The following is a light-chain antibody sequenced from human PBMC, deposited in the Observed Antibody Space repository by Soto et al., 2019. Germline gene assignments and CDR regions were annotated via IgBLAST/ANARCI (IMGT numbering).Light chain of an antibody. CDR3: TSYTSSTPFYV. CDR1: RTDVDGYDY. V-gene: IGLV2-14*03. J-gene: IGLJ1*01. Sequence: QLVLTQPASVSGSPGQSIAISCTGVRTDVDGYDYVSWYQQHPGQAPQLIIYDVNNRPSGVSHRFSGPKSGDTASLTISGRQAEDEADYYCTSYTSSTPFYVFGTGTKVTVL. CDR2: DVN.